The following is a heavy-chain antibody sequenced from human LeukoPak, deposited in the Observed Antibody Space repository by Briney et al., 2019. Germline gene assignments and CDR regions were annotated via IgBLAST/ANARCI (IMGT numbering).Heavy chain of an antibody. Sequence: SETLSLTCTVSGGSISNSYYYWDWIRQPPGKGLEWIGTTYYSGSTYYNPSLKDRVTISVDTSKNQFSLRLSSVNPADTAVYYCAKWLLFNRYYYGIDVWGRGTTVTVSS. CDR1: GGSISNSYYY. J-gene: IGHJ6*02. V-gene: IGHV4-39*01. D-gene: IGHD5-24*01. CDR2: TYYSGST. CDR3: AKWLLFNRYYYGIDV.